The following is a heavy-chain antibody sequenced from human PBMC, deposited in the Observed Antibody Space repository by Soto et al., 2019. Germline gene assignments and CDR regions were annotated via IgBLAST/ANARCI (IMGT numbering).Heavy chain of an antibody. Sequence: PGGSLRLSCAASGFTFSSYAMSWVRQAPGKGLEWVSAISGSGGSKYYADSVKGRFTISRDNSKNTLYLQMNSQRAEDTSVYYCAKVLQYCSSTSCYRYGQGYDAFDIWGQGTMVTVSS. V-gene: IGHV3-23*01. CDR2: ISGSGGSK. J-gene: IGHJ3*02. CDR1: GFTFSSYA. D-gene: IGHD2-2*01. CDR3: AKVLQYCSSTSCYRYGQGYDAFDI.